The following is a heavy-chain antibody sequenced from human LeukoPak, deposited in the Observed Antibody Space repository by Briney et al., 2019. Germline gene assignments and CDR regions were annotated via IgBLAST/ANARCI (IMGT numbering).Heavy chain of an antibody. D-gene: IGHD2-2*01. Sequence: PSETLSLTCTVSGGSISSSSYYWGWIRQPPGKGLEWIGYIFYSGSTNYNPSLKSRVTISVDTSKNQFSLKLSSVTAADTAVYYCARTIVVVPAAMLRGNCYMDVWGKGTTVTISS. CDR2: IFYSGST. J-gene: IGHJ6*03. CDR3: ARTIVVVPAAMLRGNCYMDV. V-gene: IGHV4-39*07. CDR1: GGSISSSSYY.